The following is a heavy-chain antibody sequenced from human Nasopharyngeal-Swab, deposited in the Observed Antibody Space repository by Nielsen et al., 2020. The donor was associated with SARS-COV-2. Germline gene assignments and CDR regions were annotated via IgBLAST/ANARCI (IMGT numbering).Heavy chain of an antibody. CDR2: ISGSGGSK. Sequence: WIRQPPRKGLEWVSAISGSGGSKYYADSVKGRFTISRDNSKNTLYLQMNSLRAEDTAVYYCAREKLSQDCGGDCYYLDYWGQGTLVTVSS. CDR3: AREKLSQDCGGDCYYLDY. V-gene: IGHV3-23*01. D-gene: IGHD2-21*02. J-gene: IGHJ4*02.